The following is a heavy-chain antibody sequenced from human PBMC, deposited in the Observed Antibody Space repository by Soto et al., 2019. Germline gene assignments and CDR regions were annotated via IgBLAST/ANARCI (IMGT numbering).Heavy chain of an antibody. D-gene: IGHD2-2*02. V-gene: IGHV3-30-3*01. CDR2: ISYDGSNK. CDR1: GFTFSSYA. CDR3: ARAILGYCSSTSCYTGGMDV. Sequence: GGSLRLSCAASGFTFSSYAMHWVRQAPGKGLEWVAVISYDGSNKYYADSVKGRFTISRDNSKNTLYLQMNSLRAEDTAVYYCARAILGYCSSTSCYTGGMDVWGQGTTVTVSS. J-gene: IGHJ6*02.